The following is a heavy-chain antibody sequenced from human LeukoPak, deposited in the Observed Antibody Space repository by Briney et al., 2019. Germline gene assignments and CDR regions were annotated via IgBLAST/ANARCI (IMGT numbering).Heavy chain of an antibody. CDR1: GFTFSNYG. CDR2: ISYDGSNK. J-gene: IGHJ4*02. CDR3: AKDSLLGDYFDY. Sequence: GRSLRLSCAASGFTFSNYGMHWVRQAPGKGLEWVAVISYDGSNKYYEDSVKGRFTISRDNSKNTLYLQMNSLRAEDTAVYYCAKDSLLGDYFDYWGQGTLVTVSS. D-gene: IGHD3-16*02. V-gene: IGHV3-30*18.